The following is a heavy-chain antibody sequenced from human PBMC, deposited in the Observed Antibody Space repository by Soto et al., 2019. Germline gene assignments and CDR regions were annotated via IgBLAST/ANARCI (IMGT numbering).Heavy chain of an antibody. CDR3: AHSRNLITEDAQVGDFDY. V-gene: IGHV2-5*02. Sequence: QITLKESGPTLVKPAQTLALTCTFSGFSLTTDGEGVGWVRQPPGEALEWLALIYWDDDERYSPSLKTRLTITKEPSKHQVVLIMTNVDPVDTATYYCAHSRNLITEDAQVGDFDYWGQGTLVTVSS. D-gene: IGHD3-10*01. CDR2: IYWDDDE. CDR1: GFSLTTDGEG. J-gene: IGHJ4*02.